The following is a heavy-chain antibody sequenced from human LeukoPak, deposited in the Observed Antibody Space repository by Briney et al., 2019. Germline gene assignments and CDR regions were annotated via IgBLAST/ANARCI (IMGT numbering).Heavy chain of an antibody. Sequence: GGSLRLSCAASGFTFSSYSMNWVRQAPGKGLEGVSSISSSSSYIYYADSVKGRFTISRDNAKNSLCLQMNSLRAEDTAVYYCARAPDYYGSGSYSSADYWGQGTLVTVSS. V-gene: IGHV3-21*01. CDR2: ISSSSSYI. CDR3: ARAPDYYGSGSYSSADY. CDR1: GFTFSSYS. D-gene: IGHD3-10*01. J-gene: IGHJ4*02.